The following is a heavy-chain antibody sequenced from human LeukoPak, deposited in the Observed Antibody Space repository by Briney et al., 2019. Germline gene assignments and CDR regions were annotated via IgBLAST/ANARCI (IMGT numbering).Heavy chain of an antibody. CDR2: IYGGNGNT. CDR1: GYTFTSYA. CDR3: ARHYYYDSSGYYNYYYYGMDV. D-gene: IGHD3-22*01. V-gene: IGHV1-3*01. Sequence: ASVKVSCKASGYTFTSYAMHWVRQAPGQRLEWMGWIYGGNGNTKYSQKFQGRVSITRDTSASTVYMELSSLGSEDTAVYYCARHYYYDSSGYYNYYYYGMDVWGQGTTVTVSS. J-gene: IGHJ6*02.